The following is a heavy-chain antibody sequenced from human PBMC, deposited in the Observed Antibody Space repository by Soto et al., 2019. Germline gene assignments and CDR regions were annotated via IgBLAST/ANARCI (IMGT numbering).Heavy chain of an antibody. CDR3: ARGGCSGCSGYSGVKYYYGMDV. J-gene: IGHJ6*02. D-gene: IGHD2-15*01. CDR1: GYTFTSYY. Sequence: ASVKVSCKASGYTFTSYYMHWVRQAPGQGIEWMGIINPRGGSTSYAQKFQGRVTMTRDTSTSTVYMELSSLRSEDTAVYYCARGGCSGCSGYSGVKYYYGMDVWGQGATVTVSS. V-gene: IGHV1-46*01. CDR2: INPRGGST.